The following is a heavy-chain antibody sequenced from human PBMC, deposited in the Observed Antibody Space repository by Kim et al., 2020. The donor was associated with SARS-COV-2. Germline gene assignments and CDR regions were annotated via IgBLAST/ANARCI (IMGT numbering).Heavy chain of an antibody. J-gene: IGHJ3*01. V-gene: IGHV4-39*01. CDR3: ARHSGQLWD. Sequence: SETLSLTCTVSGGSISSSSYYWGWIRQPPGKGLEWIGSIYYSGSTYYNPSLKSRVTISVDTSKNQFSLKLSSVTAADTAVDYCARHSGQLWDWGQGTMVT. D-gene: IGHD5-18*01. CDR1: GGSISSSSYY. CDR2: IYYSGST.